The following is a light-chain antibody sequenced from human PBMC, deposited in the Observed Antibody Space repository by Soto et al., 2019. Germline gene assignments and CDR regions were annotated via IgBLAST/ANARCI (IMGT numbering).Light chain of an antibody. CDR2: DVS. Sequence: QSALTQPASVSGSPGQSITISCTGTSSDVGGYNYVSWYQHHPGKAPKLMIYDVSNRPSGVSNRFSGSKSGNTASRTISGLQPEDEADYYCSSYTTSNTRQIVLGTGTKLTVL. V-gene: IGLV2-14*03. CDR1: SSDVGGYNY. J-gene: IGLJ1*01. CDR3: SSYTTSNTRQIV.